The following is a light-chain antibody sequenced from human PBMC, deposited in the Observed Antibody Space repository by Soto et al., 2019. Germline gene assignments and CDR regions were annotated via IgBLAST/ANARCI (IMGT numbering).Light chain of an antibody. J-gene: IGLJ1*01. CDR2: EVV. CDR1: TNDIGAYYF. V-gene: IGLV2-8*01. Sequence: QSVLTQPASVSGSPGQSVTISCTGTTNDIGAYYFVSWYQHHPGKAPKLIIYEVVQRPSGVPDRFSGSKSGNTASLTVSGLQAADEADYYCKSYAGSNTYVFGTGTKVTVL. CDR3: KSYAGSNTYV.